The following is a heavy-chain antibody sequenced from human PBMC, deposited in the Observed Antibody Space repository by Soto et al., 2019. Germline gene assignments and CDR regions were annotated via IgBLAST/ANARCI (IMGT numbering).Heavy chain of an antibody. CDR3: AKLVRGGLDP. D-gene: IGHD2-15*01. CDR2: IVPMLGTP. V-gene: IGHV1-69*06. J-gene: IGHJ5*02. CDR1: GDTFNYYS. Sequence: VQLVQSEAEVKKPGSSVKVSCEASGDTFNYYSIHWVRQAPGQGLEWMGDIVPMLGTPNYAQKFQGRVTIYADISTRTAYMHLRSLRSEDTALYYCAKLVRGGLDPWGQGTLVTVSS.